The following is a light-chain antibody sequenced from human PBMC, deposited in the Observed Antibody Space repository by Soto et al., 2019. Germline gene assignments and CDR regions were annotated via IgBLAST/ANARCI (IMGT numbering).Light chain of an antibody. CDR1: QSVGSD. J-gene: IGKJ1*01. Sequence: ERVLTQSPATLSVSPGERATVSCRASQSVGSDLAWYQQKPGQTPRLLIYGASTRATGIPDRFSGSGSGTDFTLTISRLEPEDSAVYYCQQYGSSPTWTFGQGTRWIS. CDR3: QQYGSSPTWT. CDR2: GAS. V-gene: IGKV3-20*01.